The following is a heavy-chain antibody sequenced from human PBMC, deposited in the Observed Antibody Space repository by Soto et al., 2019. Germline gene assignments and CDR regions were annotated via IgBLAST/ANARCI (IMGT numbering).Heavy chain of an antibody. J-gene: IGHJ4*02. V-gene: IGHV4-59*01. Sequence: SETLSLTCTVSGGSISSYYWSWIRQPPGKGLEWIGYIYYSGSTNYNPSLKSRVTISVDTSKNQFSLKLSSVTAADTAVYYCARTSPQWLVLDWGQGTLVTVSS. CDR2: IYYSGST. CDR1: GGSISSYY. D-gene: IGHD6-19*01. CDR3: ARTSPQWLVLD.